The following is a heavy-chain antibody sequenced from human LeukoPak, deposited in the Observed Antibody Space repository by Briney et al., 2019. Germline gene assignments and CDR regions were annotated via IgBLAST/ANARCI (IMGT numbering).Heavy chain of an antibody. Sequence: PGGSLRLSCAASGFTFNSYSMHWVRQAPGKGLEWVTAISDDETYKFYADSVKGRFTISRDNSKNTLYLQMNSLRAEDTAVYYCAKGGEVGVVISYFDYWGQGTLVTVSS. CDR3: AKGGEVGVVISYFDY. CDR2: ISDDETYK. D-gene: IGHD3-3*01. J-gene: IGHJ4*02. CDR1: GFTFNSYS. V-gene: IGHV3-30-3*01.